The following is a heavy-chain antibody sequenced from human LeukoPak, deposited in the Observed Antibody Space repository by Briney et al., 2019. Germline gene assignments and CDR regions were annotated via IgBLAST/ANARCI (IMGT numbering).Heavy chain of an antibody. CDR3: AKDRYYGRTASDY. CDR1: GFTFSSYA. Sequence: GGSLRLSCAASGFTFSSYAMSWVRQAPGKGLEWVSAISGSGGSTYYADSVKGRFTISRDNSKNTLCLQMNSLRAEDTAVYYCAKDRYYGRTASDYWGQGTLVTVSS. CDR2: ISGSGGST. V-gene: IGHV3-23*01. D-gene: IGHD3-10*01. J-gene: IGHJ4*02.